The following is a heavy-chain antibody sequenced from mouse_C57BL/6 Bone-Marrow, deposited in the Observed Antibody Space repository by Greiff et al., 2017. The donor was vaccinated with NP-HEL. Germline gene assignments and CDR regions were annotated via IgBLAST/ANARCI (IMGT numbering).Heavy chain of an antibody. CDR3: ARRTGTDY. CDR2: IKPYNGGT. CDR1: GYTFTGYY. D-gene: IGHD4-1*01. J-gene: IGHJ2*01. V-gene: IGHV1-19*01. Sequence: VQLKQSGPVLVKPGASVKMSCKASGYTFTGYYMNWVKQSHGKSLEWIGGIKPYNGGTIYNQKFKGKATLTVDKSSSTAYMELNSLTSEDSAVYYCARRTGTDYWGKGTTLTVSS.